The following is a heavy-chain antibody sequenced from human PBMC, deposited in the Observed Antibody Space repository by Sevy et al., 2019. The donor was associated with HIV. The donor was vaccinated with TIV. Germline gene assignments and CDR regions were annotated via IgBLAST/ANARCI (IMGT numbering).Heavy chain of an antibody. CDR1: GFTFSSYW. CDR3: ASDRTYSSSWYYYYYGMDV. D-gene: IGHD6-13*01. CDR2: IKQDGSEK. J-gene: IGHJ6*02. Sequence: GGSLRLSCAASGFTFSSYWMSWVRQAPGKGLEWVANIKQDGSEKYYVDSVKGRFTISRDNAKNSLYLQMNSLRAEDTAVYYCASDRTYSSSWYYYYYGMDVWGQGTTVTVSS. V-gene: IGHV3-7*01.